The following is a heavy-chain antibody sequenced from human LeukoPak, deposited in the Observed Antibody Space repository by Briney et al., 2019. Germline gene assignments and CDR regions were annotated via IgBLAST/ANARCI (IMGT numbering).Heavy chain of an antibody. D-gene: IGHD6-13*01. CDR3: ATSFGPVIAAAGTGAD. Sequence: PGGSLRLSCAASGFTFSDYYMSWIRQAPGKGLEWVANIKQDGSEKYYVDSVKGRFTLSRDNAKKSLYLQMNSLRAEDTAVYYCATSFGPVIAAAGTGADWGQGTLVTVSS. CDR1: GFTFSDYY. J-gene: IGHJ4*02. CDR2: IKQDGSEK. V-gene: IGHV3-7*03.